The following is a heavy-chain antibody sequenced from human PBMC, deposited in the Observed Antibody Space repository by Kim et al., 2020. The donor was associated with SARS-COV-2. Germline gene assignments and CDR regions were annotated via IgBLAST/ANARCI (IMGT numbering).Heavy chain of an antibody. CDR1: GVTFSSRY. Sequence: GGSLRLSCASGVTFSSRYMSWVRQAPGKGLEWVANVNEDGSRKHYLDSVEGRFTIYRDNARNSLYLHMNNLRVDDTAVYYCAGYILRKDLRWGQGTLVTV. J-gene: IGHJ4*02. D-gene: IGHD5-18*01. CDR3: AGYILRKDLR. V-gene: IGHV3-7*01. CDR2: VNEDGSRK.